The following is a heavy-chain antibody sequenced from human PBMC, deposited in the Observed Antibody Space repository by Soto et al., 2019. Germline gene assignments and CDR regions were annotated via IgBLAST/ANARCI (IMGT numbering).Heavy chain of an antibody. D-gene: IGHD3-16*01. J-gene: IGHJ6*02. CDR3: ARVERGIYYYDYYGMDV. V-gene: IGHV4-30-4*01. Sequence: SETLSLTCTVSGGSISSGDYYWSWIRQPPGKGLEWIGYIYYSGSTYYNPSLKSRVTISVDTSKNQFSLKLSSVTAADTAVYYCARVERGIYYYDYYGMDVWGQGTTVTASS. CDR2: IYYSGST. CDR1: GGSISSGDYY.